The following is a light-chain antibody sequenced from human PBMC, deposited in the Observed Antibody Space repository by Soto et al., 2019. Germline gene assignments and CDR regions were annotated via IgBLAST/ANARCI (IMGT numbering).Light chain of an antibody. CDR1: QSVSSN. CDR3: QQRSNWPPIT. J-gene: IGKJ5*01. V-gene: IGKV3-15*01. CDR2: GAS. Sequence: EIVMTQSPATLSVSPEERATLSCTASQSVSSNLAWYQQKPGQAPRLLIYGASTRAPGIPARFSGSGSGTDFTLTISSLEPEDFAVYYCQQRSNWPPITFGQGTRLEIK.